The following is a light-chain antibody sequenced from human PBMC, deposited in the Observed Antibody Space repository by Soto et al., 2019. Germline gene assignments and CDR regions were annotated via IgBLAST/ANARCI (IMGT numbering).Light chain of an antibody. V-gene: IGKV3-20*01. CDR3: HHYGTSQGT. J-gene: IGKJ5*01. CDR1: QSVSSSY. Sequence: EIVMTQSPATLSVSPGERATLSCRASQSVSSSYLAWYQQKPGQAPRLLIYAASSRATGIPDRFSGRGSGTDFTLTISRLEPEDFALYYCHHYGTSQGTFGQGTRLEIK. CDR2: AAS.